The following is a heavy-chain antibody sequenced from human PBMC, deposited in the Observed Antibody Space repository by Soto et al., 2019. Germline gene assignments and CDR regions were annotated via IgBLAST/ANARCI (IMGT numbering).Heavy chain of an antibody. V-gene: IGHV6-1*01. D-gene: IGHD3-10*01. CDR3: ASMYYYGSGSYSGMDV. CDR1: GDSVSSNSAA. CDR2: TYYRSKRYN. J-gene: IGHJ6*02. Sequence: SQTLSLTCVISGDSVSSNSAAWNWIRQSPSRGLEWLGRTYYRSKRYNDYAVSVKSRITINPDTSKNQFSLHLNSVTPEDTAVYYCASMYYYGSGSYSGMDVWGQGTTVTVSS.